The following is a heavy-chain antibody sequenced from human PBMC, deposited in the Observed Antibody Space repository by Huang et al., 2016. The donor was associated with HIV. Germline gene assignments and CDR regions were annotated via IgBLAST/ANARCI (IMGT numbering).Heavy chain of an antibody. CDR3: ARRLGNYFFDY. D-gene: IGHD7-27*01. Sequence: QVQLQESGPGLVKPSETLSLNCTVSGGSISTGSYSWGWIRQTPGKGLEWIATIYYSGSTNYNPSIKGRVTISVDTSQNQFSLKLSSVTAADTAIYYCARRLGNYFFDYWGQGTLVTVSS. CDR2: IYYSGST. V-gene: IGHV4-39*01. CDR1: GGSISTGSYS. J-gene: IGHJ4*02.